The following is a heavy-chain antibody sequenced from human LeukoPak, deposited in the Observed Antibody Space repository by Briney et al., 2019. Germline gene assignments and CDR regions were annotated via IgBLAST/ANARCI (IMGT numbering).Heavy chain of an antibody. CDR1: GFTFSYYG. J-gene: IGHJ5*02. CDR3: AKSLMRDRWFGES. Sequence: GGSLRLSRAASGFTFSYYGMHWVRQAPGKGLEWVAFIRYDGNDKYYAESVKGRFTISRDTSRNTVYLQMNRLRREDTAVYYCAKSLMRDRWFGESWGQGTLVTVSS. V-gene: IGHV3-30*02. CDR2: IRYDGNDK. D-gene: IGHD3-10*01.